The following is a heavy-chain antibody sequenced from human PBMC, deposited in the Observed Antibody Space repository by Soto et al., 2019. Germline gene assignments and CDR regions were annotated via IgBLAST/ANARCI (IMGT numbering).Heavy chain of an antibody. J-gene: IGHJ6*03. CDR3: ARSPSSTSCYGGRFCYYYYYMDV. CDR1: GYTFTSYG. Sequence: ASVKVSCKASGYTFTSYGISWVRQAPGQGLEWMGWISAYNGSTNYAQKLQGRVTMTTDTSTSTAYMELRSLRSDDTAVYYCARSPSSTSCYGGRFCYYYYYMDVWGKGTTVTVSS. V-gene: IGHV1-18*01. D-gene: IGHD2-2*01. CDR2: ISAYNGST.